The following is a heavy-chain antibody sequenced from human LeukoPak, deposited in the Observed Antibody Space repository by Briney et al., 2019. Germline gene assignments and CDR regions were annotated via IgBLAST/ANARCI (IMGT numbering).Heavy chain of an antibody. CDR2: IIPIFGTA. J-gene: IGHJ4*02. D-gene: IGHD2-8*01. V-gene: IGHV1-69*13. Sequence: GASVKVSCKASGGTFSSYAISWVRQAPGQGLEWMGGIIPIFGTANYAQKFQGRVTITADESTSTAYMELSSLRSEDTAVYYCALRCTNGVCFIDYGDHFDYWGQGALVTVSS. CDR3: ALRCTNGVCFIDYGDHFDY. CDR1: GGTFSSYA.